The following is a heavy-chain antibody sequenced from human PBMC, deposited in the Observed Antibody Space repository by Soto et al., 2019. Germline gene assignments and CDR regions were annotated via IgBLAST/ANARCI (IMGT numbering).Heavy chain of an antibody. CDR1: GFSLSNARMG. CDR2: IFSNDEK. D-gene: IGHD3-22*01. V-gene: IGHV2-26*01. Sequence: SGPTLVNPTETLTLTCTVSGFSLSNARMGVSWIRQPPGKALEWLAHIFSNDEKSYSTSLKSRLTISKDTSKSQVVLTMTNMDPVDTATYFCARTLSDYYDSSGIYDYWGQGTLVTVSS. CDR3: ARTLSDYYDSSGIYDY. J-gene: IGHJ4*02.